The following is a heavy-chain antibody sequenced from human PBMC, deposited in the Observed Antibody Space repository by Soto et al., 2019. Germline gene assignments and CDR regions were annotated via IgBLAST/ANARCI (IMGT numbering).Heavy chain of an antibody. D-gene: IGHD2-2*01. CDR1: GFTFSSYG. J-gene: IGHJ4*01. CDR2: ISYDGSNK. V-gene: IGHV3-30*18. CDR3: AKDALYATVPYY. Sequence: PGGSLRLSCAASGFTFSSYGMHWVRQAPGKGLEWVAVISYDGSNKYYADSVKGRFTISRDNSKNTLYLQMNSLRAEDTAVYYCAKDALYATVPYYWVHGT.